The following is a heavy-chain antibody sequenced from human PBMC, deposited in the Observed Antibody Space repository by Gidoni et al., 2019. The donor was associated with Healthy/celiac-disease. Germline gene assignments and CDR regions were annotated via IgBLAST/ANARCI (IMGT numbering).Heavy chain of an antibody. V-gene: IGHV1-69*01. D-gene: IGHD3-10*01. CDR2: IIPIFGTA. J-gene: IGHJ4*02. CDR1: GGTVSSYA. Sequence: VQLVQSGAEVKKPGSSGKVSCKAAGGTVSSYAISWLRQAPGQGLEWMGGIIPIFGTANYAQKFQGRVTITADESTSTAYMELSSLRSEDTAVYYCARDAYYYGSGSYLGFDYWGQGTLVTVSS. CDR3: ARDAYYYGSGSYLGFDY.